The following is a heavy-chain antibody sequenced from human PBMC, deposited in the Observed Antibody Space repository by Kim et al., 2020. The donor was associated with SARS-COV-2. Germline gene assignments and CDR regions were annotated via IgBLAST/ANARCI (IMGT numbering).Heavy chain of an antibody. Sequence: SETLSLTCTVFGDSISSYYWSWIRQPPGKGLEWIGYIYYSGSNNYNPSLKSRLIISVDTSKSQFSLKLNSVTEADTAVYYCARGGGSGSRYSFDYCGQGALVTVSS. V-gene: IGHV4-59*01. CDR1: GDSISSYY. CDR2: IYYSGSN. J-gene: IGHJ4*02. D-gene: IGHD3-10*01. CDR3: ARGGGSGSRYSFDY.